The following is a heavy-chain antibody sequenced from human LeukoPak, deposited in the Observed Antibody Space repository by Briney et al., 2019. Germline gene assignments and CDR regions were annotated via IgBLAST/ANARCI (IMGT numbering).Heavy chain of an antibody. J-gene: IGHJ4*02. V-gene: IGHV3-23*01. D-gene: IGHD3-16*01. CDR1: GFSFSSYD. Sequence: GGSLRLSCAASGFSFSSYDMSWVRQAPGKELEWVSAITGSGGSTYYADSVKGRFTISRDNSKNMLYVEMNSLRAEDTAVYYCAKEGLGGGFDYWGQETLVTVSS. CDR3: AKEGLGGGFDY. CDR2: ITGSGGST.